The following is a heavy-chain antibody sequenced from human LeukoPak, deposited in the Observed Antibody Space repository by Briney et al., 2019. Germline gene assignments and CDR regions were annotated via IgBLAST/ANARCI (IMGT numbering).Heavy chain of an antibody. D-gene: IGHD3-16*02. CDR1: GFTFTGYE. CDR2: ISSTGSTM. J-gene: IGHJ6*03. CDR3: AKDRYRVDLNYYYMDV. V-gene: IGHV3-48*03. Sequence: PGGSLRLSCAASGFTFTGYEMNWVRQAPGKGLEWVSSISSTGSTMYYADSVKGRFTISRDNAKNSLYLQMNSLRAEDTAVYYCAKDRYRVDLNYYYMDVWGKGTTVTVSS.